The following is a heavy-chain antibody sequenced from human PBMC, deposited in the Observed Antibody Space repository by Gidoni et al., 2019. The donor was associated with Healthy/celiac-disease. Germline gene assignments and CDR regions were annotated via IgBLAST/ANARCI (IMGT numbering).Heavy chain of an antibody. CDR1: GFTFSSYA. CDR2: ISGSGGST. J-gene: IGHJ4*02. Sequence: EVQLLESGGGLVQPGGSLRLSCAASGFTFSSYAMSWVRQAPGKGLECVSAISGSGGSTYYADSVKGRFTISRDNSKNTLYLQMNSLRAGDTAVYYCARTNCSTTSCPKGPLGYFDYWGQGTLVTVSS. CDR3: ARTNCSTTSCPKGPLGYFDY. D-gene: IGHD2-2*01. V-gene: IGHV3-23*01.